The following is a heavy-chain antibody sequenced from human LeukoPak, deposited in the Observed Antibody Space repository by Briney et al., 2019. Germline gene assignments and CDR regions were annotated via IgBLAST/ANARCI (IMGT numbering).Heavy chain of an antibody. J-gene: IGHJ4*02. Sequence: PSETLSLTCTVPGGSISSYYWSWIRQPPGKGLEWIGYIYYSGSTNYNPSLKSRVTISVDTSKNQFSLKLSSVTAADTAVYYCAGAPSESYYFVGGESFDYWGQGTLVTVSS. V-gene: IGHV4-59*01. CDR3: AGAPSESYYFVGGESFDY. D-gene: IGHD1-26*01. CDR1: GGSISSYY. CDR2: IYYSGST.